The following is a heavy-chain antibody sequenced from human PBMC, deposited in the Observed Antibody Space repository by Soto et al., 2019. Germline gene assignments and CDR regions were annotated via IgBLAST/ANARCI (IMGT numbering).Heavy chain of an antibody. J-gene: IGHJ6*02. CDR2: IYYSGST. CDR3: ARHLVVRRSYGMDV. D-gene: IGHD3-22*01. CDR1: GGPISSSSYY. V-gene: IGHV4-39*01. Sequence: SXTLSLTCTVSGGPISSSSYYWCWIRQPPGKGLEWIGSIYYSGSTYYNPSLKSRVTISVDTSKNQFSLKLSSVTAADTAVYYCARHLVVRRSYGMDVWGQGTTVTVSS.